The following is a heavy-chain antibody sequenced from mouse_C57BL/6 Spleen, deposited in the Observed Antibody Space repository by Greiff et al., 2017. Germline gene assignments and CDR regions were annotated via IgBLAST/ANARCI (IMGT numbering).Heavy chain of an antibody. CDR1: GFTFTDYY. CDR2: IRNKANGYTT. CDR3: ARSYYYGSSYFDY. V-gene: IGHV7-3*01. Sequence: EVHLVESGGGLVQPGGSLSLSCAASGFTFTDYYMSWVRQPPGKALEWLGFIRNKANGYTTEYSASVKGRFTISRDNSQSILYLQMKALRAEDSATYYCARSYYYGSSYFDYWGQGTTLTVSS. D-gene: IGHD1-1*01. J-gene: IGHJ2*01.